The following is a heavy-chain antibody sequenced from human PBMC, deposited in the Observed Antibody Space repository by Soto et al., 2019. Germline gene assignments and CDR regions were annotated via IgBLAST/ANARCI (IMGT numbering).Heavy chain of an antibody. V-gene: IGHV1-18*01. CDR2: SSALNGFT. Sequence: QLQLVQSGSEVKKPGASVKVSCKTSGFTFTNYGFTWVRQAPGKGLEWMGWSSALNGFTNYAQDFQGRVTLTTDSSTNPAYLELRGLRSDDTAFYYCAATTSIAIGLRAWGQGPLVSVAS. D-gene: IGHD6-6*01. CDR1: GFTFTNYG. CDR3: AATTSIAIGLRA. J-gene: IGHJ4*02.